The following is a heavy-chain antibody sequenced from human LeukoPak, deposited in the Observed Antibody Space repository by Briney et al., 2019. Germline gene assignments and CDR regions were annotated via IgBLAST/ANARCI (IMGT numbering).Heavy chain of an antibody. CDR2: SDSDGSST. D-gene: IGHD6-25*01. CDR1: GFTFSSYW. Sequence: GGSLRLSCAASGFTFSSYWIHWVRQAPGKGLLWVSRSDSDGSSTSYADSVKGRFTISRDNAKNTLYLQMNSLRAEDTAVYYCARDGTANAFDIWGQGTVVTVSS. V-gene: IGHV3-74*01. J-gene: IGHJ3*02. CDR3: ARDGTANAFDI.